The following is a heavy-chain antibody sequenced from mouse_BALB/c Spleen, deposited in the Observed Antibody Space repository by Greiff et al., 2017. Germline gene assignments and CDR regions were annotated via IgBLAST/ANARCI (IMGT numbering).Heavy chain of an antibody. V-gene: IGHV3-6*02. CDR1: GYSITSGYY. CDR2: ISYDGSN. CDR3: ARCGDGYFWFAY. J-gene: IGHJ3*01. Sequence: EVKLVESGPGLVKPSQSLSLTCSVTGYSITSGYYWNWIRQFPGNKLEWMGYISYDGSNNYNPSLKNRISITRDTSKNQFFLKLNSVTTEDTATYYCARCGDGYFWFAYWGQGTLVTVSA. D-gene: IGHD2-3*01.